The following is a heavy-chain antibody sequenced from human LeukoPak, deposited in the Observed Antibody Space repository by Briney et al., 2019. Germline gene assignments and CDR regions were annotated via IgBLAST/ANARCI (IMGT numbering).Heavy chain of an antibody. CDR3: ARADYDILTQAYYFDY. D-gene: IGHD3-9*01. Sequence: SETLSLTCTVSGGSISSYYWSWIRQPPGKGLEWIGYIYYSGSTNYNPSLKSRVTMSVDTSKNQFSLKLSSVTAADTAVYYCARADYDILTQAYYFDYWGQGTLVTVSS. CDR1: GGSISSYY. CDR2: IYYSGST. J-gene: IGHJ4*02. V-gene: IGHV4-59*12.